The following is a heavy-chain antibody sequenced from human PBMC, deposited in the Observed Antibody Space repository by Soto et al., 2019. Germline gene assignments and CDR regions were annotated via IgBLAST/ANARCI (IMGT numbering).Heavy chain of an antibody. CDR3: ARHLDAILVRGVIITPNFDY. CDR1: GDSFTSYW. CDR2: IDPSDSYT. D-gene: IGHD3-10*01. J-gene: IGHJ4*02. Sequence: PGESLKISCKGSGDSFTSYWISWVRQMPGKGLEWMGRIDPSDSYTNYSPSFQGHVTISADKSISTAYLQWSSLKASDTAMYYCARHLDAILVRGVIITPNFDYWGQGTLVTVSS. V-gene: IGHV5-10-1*01.